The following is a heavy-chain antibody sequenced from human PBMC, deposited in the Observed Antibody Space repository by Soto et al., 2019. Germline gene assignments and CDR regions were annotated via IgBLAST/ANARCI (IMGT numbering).Heavy chain of an antibody. CDR1: GFTFSSYA. D-gene: IGHD4-17*01. Sequence: VQLVESGGGLVQPGGSLRLSCAASGFTFSSYAMHWVRQAPGKGLEYVSAISSNGGSTYYANSVKGRFTISRDNSKNTLYLQMGSLRAEDMAVYYCARGRHGDYVVGLGHNWFDPWGQGTLVTVSS. J-gene: IGHJ5*02. CDR2: ISSNGGST. CDR3: ARGRHGDYVVGLGHNWFDP. V-gene: IGHV3-64*01.